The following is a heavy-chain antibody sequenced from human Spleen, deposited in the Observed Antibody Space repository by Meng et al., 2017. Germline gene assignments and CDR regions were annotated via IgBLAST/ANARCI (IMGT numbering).Heavy chain of an antibody. V-gene: IGHV1-2*06. CDR3: ARVIAAGSPVYHPYDY. CDR2: ITANSGST. J-gene: IGHJ4*02. D-gene: IGHD6-13*01. CDR1: GYTFTDYA. Sequence: ASVKVSCKSSGYTFTDYALHWVRQAPGQGLEWVGRITANSGSTKYSQKFQGRVTITRDTSISTAYMELSRLRSDDTAVYYCARVIAAGSPVYHPYDYWGQGTLVTVSS.